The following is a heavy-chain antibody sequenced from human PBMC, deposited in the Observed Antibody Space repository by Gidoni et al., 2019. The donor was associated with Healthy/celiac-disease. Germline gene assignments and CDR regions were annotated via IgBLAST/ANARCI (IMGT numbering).Heavy chain of an antibody. CDR1: GGSISSCSYY. CDR3: ARDSIAVAGSYGMDV. CDR2: IYYSGST. Sequence: QLQLQESVPGLVKPSEPLSLTCTVSGGSISSCSYYWGWFRQPPGKGLEWIGSIYYSGSTYYNPSLKSRVTISVDTSKNQFSLKLSSVTAADTAVYYCARDSIAVAGSYGMDVWGQGTTVTVSS. D-gene: IGHD6-19*01. J-gene: IGHJ6*02. V-gene: IGHV4-39*07.